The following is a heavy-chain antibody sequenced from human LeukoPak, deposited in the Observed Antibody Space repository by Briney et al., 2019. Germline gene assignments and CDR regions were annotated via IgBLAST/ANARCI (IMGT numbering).Heavy chain of an antibody. CDR3: ARGYWGGVDY. V-gene: IGHV4-34*01. Sequence: KASETLSLTCAVYGGSFSGYYWSWIRQPPGKGLEWIGEINHSGSTNYNPSLKSRVTISVDTSKSQFSLKLSSVTAADTAVYYCARGYWGGVDYWGQGTLVTVSS. CDR2: INHSGST. D-gene: IGHD3-10*01. J-gene: IGHJ4*02. CDR1: GGSFSGYY.